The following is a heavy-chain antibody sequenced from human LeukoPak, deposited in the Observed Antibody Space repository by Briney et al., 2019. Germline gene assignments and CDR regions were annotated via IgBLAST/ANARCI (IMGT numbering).Heavy chain of an antibody. CDR3: AKDLYGDYDFDC. D-gene: IGHD4-17*01. V-gene: IGHV3-53*01. CDR2: TYTGGNS. Sequence: GGSLRLSCAASGFTVSSIHMVWVRQAPGKGLEWVSVTYTGGNSYYADSVKGRFIISRDNSKNTPYLQLNSLRAEDTAVYYCAKDLYGDYDFDCWGQGTLVTVSS. CDR1: GFTVSSIH. J-gene: IGHJ4*02.